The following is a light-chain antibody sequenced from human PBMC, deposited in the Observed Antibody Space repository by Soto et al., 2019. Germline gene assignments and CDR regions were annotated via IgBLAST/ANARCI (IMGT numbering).Light chain of an antibody. CDR2: GAS. J-gene: IGKJ3*01. V-gene: IGKV3-20*01. CDR1: QAIRTYY. Sequence: IVVPQSPGTLSLSPGERATLSCRASQAIRTYYLAWYQQKPGQAPRLLIFGASSRATGIPDRFSGSGSGTDFTLTISRLEPEDFAVYYCQQYSNSPFTFGPGTKVDIK. CDR3: QQYSNSPFT.